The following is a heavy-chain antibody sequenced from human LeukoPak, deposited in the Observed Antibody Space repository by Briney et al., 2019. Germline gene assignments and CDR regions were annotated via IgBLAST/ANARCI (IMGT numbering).Heavy chain of an antibody. J-gene: IGHJ6*02. CDR2: ISYDGSNK. V-gene: IGHV3-30*04. CDR1: GFTFSSYA. D-gene: IGHD4-17*01. Sequence: GGSLRLSCAASGFTFSSYAMHWVRQAPGKGLEWVAVISYDGSNKYYADSVKGRFTISRDNSKNTLYQQMNSLRAEDTAVYYCAREVPGDDYGDYTPGDYYYYGMDVWGQGTTVTVSS. CDR3: AREVPGDDYGDYTPGDYYYYGMDV.